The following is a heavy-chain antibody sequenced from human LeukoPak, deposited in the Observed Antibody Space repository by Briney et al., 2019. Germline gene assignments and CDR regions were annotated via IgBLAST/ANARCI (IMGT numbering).Heavy chain of an antibody. Sequence: SGGSLRLSCAASGFTFSSYSMNWVRQAPGKGLEWVSSISSISSYIYYTDSVKGRCTISRDNAKNSLYLQMNSLRAEDTALYYCARAIFGVAKNKRGMDVWGQGTTVTVSS. CDR3: ARAIFGVAKNKRGMDV. CDR1: GFTFSSYS. CDR2: ISSISSYI. D-gene: IGHD3-3*01. V-gene: IGHV3-21*01. J-gene: IGHJ6*02.